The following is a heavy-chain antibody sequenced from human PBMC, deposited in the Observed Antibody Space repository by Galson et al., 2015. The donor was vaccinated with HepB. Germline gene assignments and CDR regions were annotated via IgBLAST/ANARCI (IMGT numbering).Heavy chain of an antibody. CDR1: GFTFSSYG. D-gene: IGHD2-2*01. CDR2: ISYDGSNK. J-gene: IGHJ5*02. Sequence: SLRLSCAASGFTFSSYGMHWVRQAPGKGLEWVAVISYDGSNKYYADSVKGRFTISRDNSKNTLYLQMNSLRAEDTAVYYCAKDHVDEEVPAASYNWFDPWGQGTLVTVSS. CDR3: AKDHVDEEVPAASYNWFDP. V-gene: IGHV3-30*18.